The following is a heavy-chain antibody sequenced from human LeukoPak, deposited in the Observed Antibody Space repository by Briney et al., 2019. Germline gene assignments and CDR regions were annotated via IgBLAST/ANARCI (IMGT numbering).Heavy chain of an antibody. J-gene: IGHJ4*02. CDR1: GFTFSNYY. D-gene: IGHD5-12*01. Sequence: PGGSLRLSCAASGFTFSNYYMSWIRQAPGKGLEWVSYISSSGSTIYYADSVKGRFTISRDNAKNSLYLQMNSLRAEDTAVYYCARELPPLPRGYADYWGQGTLVTVSS. CDR2: ISSSGSTI. V-gene: IGHV3-11*01. CDR3: ARELPPLPRGYADY.